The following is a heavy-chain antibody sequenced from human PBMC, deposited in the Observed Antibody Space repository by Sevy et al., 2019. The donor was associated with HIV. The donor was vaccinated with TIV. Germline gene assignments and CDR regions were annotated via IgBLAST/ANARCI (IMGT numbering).Heavy chain of an antibody. Sequence: SETLSLTCAVYGGSFSGYYWSWIRQPPGKGLEWIGEINHSGSTNYNPSLKSRVTISVDTSKNQFSLKRSSVTAADTAGYCCARELSGRFLEWLNGGWFDPWGQGTLVTVSS. D-gene: IGHD3-3*01. CDR3: ARELSGRFLEWLNGGWFDP. CDR2: INHSGST. V-gene: IGHV4-34*01. J-gene: IGHJ5*02. CDR1: GGSFSGYY.